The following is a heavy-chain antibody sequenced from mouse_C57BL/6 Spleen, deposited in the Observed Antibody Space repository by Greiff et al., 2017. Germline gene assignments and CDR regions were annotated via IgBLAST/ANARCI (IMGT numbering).Heavy chain of an antibody. J-gene: IGHJ2*01. CDR1: GFTFSSYA. Sequence: EVKLMESGGGLVKPGGSLKLSCAASGFTFSSYAMSWVRQTPEKRLEWVATISDGGRYTYYPDNVKGRFTISRDNAKNNLYLQMSHLKSEDTAMYYCASLTGRGYFDYWGQGTTLTVSS. V-gene: IGHV5-4*03. CDR3: ASLTGRGYFDY. D-gene: IGHD4-1*01. CDR2: ISDGGRYT.